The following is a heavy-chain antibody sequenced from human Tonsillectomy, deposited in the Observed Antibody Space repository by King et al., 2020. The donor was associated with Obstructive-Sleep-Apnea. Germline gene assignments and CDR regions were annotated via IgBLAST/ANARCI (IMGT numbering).Heavy chain of an antibody. Sequence: EVQLVESGGGLVQPGGSLRLSCAASGFTFSSYAMSWVRQAPGKRLEWVSGISGSGYSTYYADSVKGRFTISRDNSYNTLYMEMNSLRVDDTAAYYCAKDLGGSWYRHWGPFDYWGRGTLVTVSA. J-gene: IGHJ4*02. CDR1: GFTFSSYA. CDR2: ISGSGYST. V-gene: IGHV3-23*04. D-gene: IGHD6-13*01. CDR3: AKDLGGSWYRHWGPFDY.